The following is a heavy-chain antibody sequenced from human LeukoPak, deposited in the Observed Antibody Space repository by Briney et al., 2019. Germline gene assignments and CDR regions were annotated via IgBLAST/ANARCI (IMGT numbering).Heavy chain of an antibody. CDR1: GLTVTNAW. CDR2: ITSKSSGDIR. D-gene: IGHD3-22*01. Sequence: GGSLRLSCVASGLTVTNAWMTWVRQAPGKGLEWVGRITSKSSGDIRGYATPVQGRFTISRDDSKNTVYVQMNSLKTEDTAVYYCITGFWDSSGFYHGDDAFDVWGQGTLVAVSS. CDR3: ITGFWDSSGFYHGDDAFDV. V-gene: IGHV3-15*01. J-gene: IGHJ3*01.